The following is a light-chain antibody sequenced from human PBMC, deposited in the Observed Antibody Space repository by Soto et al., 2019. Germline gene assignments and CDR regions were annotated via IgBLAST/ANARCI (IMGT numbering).Light chain of an antibody. CDR2: DAS. J-gene: IGKJ2*01. V-gene: IGKV3D-20*01. Sequence: EIVLTQSPATLSLSPGERATLSCGASQSVSSSYLAWYQQKPGLPPRLLIYDASSRATSIPDRFCGSGSGTIYSITTSRLEHEDFSVYYYHQYCTSPYTFGQGTKLEIK. CDR1: QSVSSSY. CDR3: HQYCTSPYT.